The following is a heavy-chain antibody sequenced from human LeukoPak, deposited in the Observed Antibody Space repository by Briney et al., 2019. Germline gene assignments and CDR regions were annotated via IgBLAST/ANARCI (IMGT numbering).Heavy chain of an antibody. V-gene: IGHV4-59*08. CDR3: ARHQGGSSSFYYMDV. Sequence: SETLSLTCTVSGGSISSYYWSWIRQPPGKGLEWIGYIYYSGSTNYNPSLKSRVTISVDTSKNQFSLKLSSVTAADTAVYYCARHQGGSSSFYYMDVWGKGTTVTVSS. J-gene: IGHJ6*03. CDR1: GGSISSYY. D-gene: IGHD6-6*01. CDR2: IYYSGST.